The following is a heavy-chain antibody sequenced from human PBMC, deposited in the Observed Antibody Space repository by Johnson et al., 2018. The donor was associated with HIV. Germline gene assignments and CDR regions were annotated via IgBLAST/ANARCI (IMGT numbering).Heavy chain of an antibody. V-gene: IGHV3-30*18. CDR2: ISYDGSDK. CDR3: AKTPGDNWYYSEGTDAFDI. J-gene: IGHJ3*02. CDR1: GFTFSSYV. D-gene: IGHD3-22*01. Sequence: QVQLVESGGGVVQPGRSLRLSCAASGFTFSSYVIHWVRQPPGKGLEWVAVISYDGSDKYYVDSVKGRFTISRDNSKNTLYLQMNSLRPEDTAVYYCAKTPGDNWYYSEGTDAFDIWGLGTMVTVSS.